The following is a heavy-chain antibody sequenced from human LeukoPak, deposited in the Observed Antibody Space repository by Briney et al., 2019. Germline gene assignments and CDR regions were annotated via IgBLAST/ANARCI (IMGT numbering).Heavy chain of an antibody. Sequence: ASVKVSCKASGYTFTSYGISWVRQAPGQGLEWMGWISAYNGNTNYAQKLQGRVTMTTDTSTSTAYMELRSLRSDDTAVYYCARGPGATTTSDYFDYWGQGTLATVSS. D-gene: IGHD1-26*01. CDR3: ARGPGATTTSDYFDY. V-gene: IGHV1-18*01. CDR2: ISAYNGNT. CDR1: GYTFTSYG. J-gene: IGHJ4*02.